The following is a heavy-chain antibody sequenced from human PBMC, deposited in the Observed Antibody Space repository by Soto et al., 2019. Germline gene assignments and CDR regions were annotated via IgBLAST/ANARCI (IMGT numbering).Heavy chain of an antibody. CDR3: ARVAAAGKTWFDP. V-gene: IGHV4-59*01. D-gene: IGHD6-13*01. Sequence: SETLSLTCTVSGGSISSYYWSWIRQPPGKGLEWIGYIYYSGSTNYNPSLKSRVTISVDTSKNQFSLKLSSVTAADTAVYYCARVAAAGKTWFDPWGQGTLVTVSS. CDR2: IYYSGST. J-gene: IGHJ5*02. CDR1: GGSISSYY.